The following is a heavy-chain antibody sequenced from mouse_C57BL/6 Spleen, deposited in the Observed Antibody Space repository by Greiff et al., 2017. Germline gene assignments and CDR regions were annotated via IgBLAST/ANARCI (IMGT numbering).Heavy chain of an antibody. CDR2: IHPNSGST. CDR1: GYTFTSYW. Sequence: QVQLQQSGAELVKPGASVKLSCKASGYTFTSYWMHWVKQRPGQGLEWIGMIHPNSGSTNYTEKFKSKATLTVDNSSSTAYMQLSSLTSEYSAVYYCAREGYDYDWAWFAYWGQGTLVTVSA. J-gene: IGHJ3*01. D-gene: IGHD2-4*01. V-gene: IGHV1-64*01. CDR3: AREGYDYDWAWFAY.